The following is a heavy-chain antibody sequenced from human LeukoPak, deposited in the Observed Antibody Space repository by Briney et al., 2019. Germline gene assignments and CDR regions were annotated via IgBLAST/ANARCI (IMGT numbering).Heavy chain of an antibody. J-gene: IGHJ4*02. CDR2: ISGSGGST. D-gene: IGHD6-6*01. V-gene: IGHV3-23*01. Sequence: GGSLRLSCAASGFTFSSYAINWVRQAPGKGLEWVSTISGSGGSTYYADSVKGRFTISRDSSQNTLYLQMNSLRAEDTAVYYCAKEDSSSSGIWGQGTLVTVSS. CDR3: AKEDSSSSGI. CDR1: GFTFSSYA.